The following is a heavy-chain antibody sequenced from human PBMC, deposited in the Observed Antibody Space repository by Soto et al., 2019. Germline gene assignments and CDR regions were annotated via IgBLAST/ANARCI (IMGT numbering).Heavy chain of an antibody. CDR1: GYSFTSYW. CDR2: IYPGDSDT. CDR3: ASGHGGDYSNYYYYYGMDV. D-gene: IGHD2-21*02. V-gene: IGHV5-51*01. Sequence: GESLRISCKGSGYSFTSYWIGWVRQMPGKGLEWMGIIYPGDSDTRYSPSFQGQVTISADKSMSTAYLQLSSLTASDTAMYYCASGHGGDYSNYYYYYGMDVWGQGTTVTVSS. J-gene: IGHJ6*02.